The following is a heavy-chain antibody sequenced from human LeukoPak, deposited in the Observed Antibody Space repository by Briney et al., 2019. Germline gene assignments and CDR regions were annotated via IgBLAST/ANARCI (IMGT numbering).Heavy chain of an antibody. D-gene: IGHD5-12*01. CDR2: IKQDGSEK. CDR1: GFTFSSYW. Sequence: GGSLRLSCAASGFTFSSYWMSWVRQAPGKGLEWVANIKQDGSEKYYVDSVKGRFTISRDNAKNSLYLQMNSLRAEDTAVYYCARELGMVATLYYYYGMDVWGQGTTVTVS. V-gene: IGHV3-7*01. J-gene: IGHJ6*02. CDR3: ARELGMVATLYYYYGMDV.